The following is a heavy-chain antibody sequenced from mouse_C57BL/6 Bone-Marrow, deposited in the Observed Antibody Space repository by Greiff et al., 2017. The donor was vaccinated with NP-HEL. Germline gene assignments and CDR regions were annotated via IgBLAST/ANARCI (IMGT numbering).Heavy chain of an antibody. CDR2: INYDGSST. D-gene: IGHD2-1*01. CDR1: GFTFSDYY. Sequence: EVKVVESEGGLVQPGSSMKLSCTASGFTFSDYYMAWVRQVPEKGLEWVANINYDGSSTYYLDSLKSRFIISRDNAKNILYLQMSSLKSEDTATYYCARDDGNYGYFDYWGQGTTLTVSS. CDR3: ARDDGNYGYFDY. J-gene: IGHJ2*01. V-gene: IGHV5-16*01.